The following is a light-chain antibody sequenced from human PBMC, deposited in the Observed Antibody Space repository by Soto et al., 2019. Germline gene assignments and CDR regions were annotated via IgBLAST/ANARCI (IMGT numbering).Light chain of an antibody. Sequence: DIVMTQSPEYLAVSLGERATINCKSSQNVLYSSNNTNLIAWYQQKPGQPPKLLIYWASTRESGVPDRFSGSGSGRDLTLTISSLQAEDVAVYYCHQSYSPPRYTFGQGTRLQIK. J-gene: IGKJ2*01. V-gene: IGKV4-1*01. CDR2: WAS. CDR3: HQSYSPPRYT. CDR1: QNVLYSSNNTNL.